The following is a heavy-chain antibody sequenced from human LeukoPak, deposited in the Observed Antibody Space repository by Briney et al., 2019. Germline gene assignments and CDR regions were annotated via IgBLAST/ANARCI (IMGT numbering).Heavy chain of an antibody. V-gene: IGHV3-48*03. J-gene: IGHJ6*02. D-gene: IGHD5-24*01. CDR1: GFTFCSYE. CDR2: ISSSDTTI. CDR3: ARSRRDNYYYYYGMDV. Sequence: GGSLRLSCAASGFTFCSYEMTWVRQAPGKGLEWVSNISSSDTTIHYADSVKGRFTISRDNARNSLYLQMNSLRAEDTAVYYCARSRRDNYYYYYGMDVWGQGTTVTVSS.